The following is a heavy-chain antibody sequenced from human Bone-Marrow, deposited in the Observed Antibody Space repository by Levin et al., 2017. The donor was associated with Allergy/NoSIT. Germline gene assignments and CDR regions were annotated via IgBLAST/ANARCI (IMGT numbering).Heavy chain of an antibody. J-gene: IGHJ5*02. Sequence: PGGSLRLSCAASGFTFSSYSMNWVRQAPGKGLDWVSSITSSGTYIYYADSVKGRSTISRDNAKNSLFLQMNSLTAADTAVYYCARGLEYSGLPWGQGTLVTVSS. D-gene: IGHD5-12*01. CDR1: GFTFSSYS. V-gene: IGHV3-21*01. CDR2: ITSSGTYI. CDR3: ARGLEYSGLP.